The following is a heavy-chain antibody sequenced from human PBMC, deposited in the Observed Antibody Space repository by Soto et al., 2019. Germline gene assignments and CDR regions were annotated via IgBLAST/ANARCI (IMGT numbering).Heavy chain of an antibody. D-gene: IGHD1-1*01. CDR1: GFIFSRYY. Sequence: EVQLVESGGGLVKPGGSLRLSCAASGFIFSRYYISWVRQAPGKGLEWVSCISGSSTYISYADSVKGRFTISRDNAKNSLFLQMNSLRAEYMAVYYCARVRGLETHYWGQGTLVTVSS. V-gene: IGHV3-21*01. CDR2: ISGSSTYI. J-gene: IGHJ4*02. CDR3: ARVRGLETHY.